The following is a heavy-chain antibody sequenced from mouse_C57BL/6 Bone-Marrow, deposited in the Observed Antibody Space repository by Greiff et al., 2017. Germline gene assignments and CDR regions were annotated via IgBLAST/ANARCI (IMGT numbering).Heavy chain of an antibody. D-gene: IGHD1-2*01. CDR2: IRSKSSNNAT. J-gene: IGHJ3*01. CDR1: GFTFNTYA. CDR3: VRSLAWFAY. V-gene: IGHV10-3*01. Sequence: EVKLQESGGGLVQPKGSLKLSCAASGFTFNTYAMHWVRQAPGKGLEWVARIRSKSSNNATYYADSVKDRFTISRDDSQSMLYLQMNNLKTEDTAMYYCVRSLAWFAYWGQGTLVTVSA.